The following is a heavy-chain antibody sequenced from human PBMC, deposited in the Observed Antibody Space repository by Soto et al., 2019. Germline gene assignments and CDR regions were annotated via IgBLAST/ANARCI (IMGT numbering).Heavy chain of an antibody. CDR1: GFTFSSYG. D-gene: IGHD2-15*01. CDR3: AKRYPYCSGGSCYEEVGPKYYYYYYYMDV. Sequence: PGGSLRLSCAASGFTFSSYGMHWVRQAPGKGLEWVAVISYDGSNKYYADSVKGRFTISRDNSKNTLYLQMNSLRAEDTAVYYCAKRYPYCSGGSCYEEVGPKYYYYYYYMDVWGKGTTVTVSS. J-gene: IGHJ6*03. CDR2: ISYDGSNK. V-gene: IGHV3-30*18.